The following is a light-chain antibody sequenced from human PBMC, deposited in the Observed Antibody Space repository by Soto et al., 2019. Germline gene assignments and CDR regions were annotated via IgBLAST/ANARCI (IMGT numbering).Light chain of an antibody. J-gene: IGLJ1*01. CDR1: SSDVGGYNY. CDR2: EVS. V-gene: IGLV2-14*01. Sequence: QSALTQPPSASGSPGQSVTISCTGTSSDVGGYNYVSWYQQHPGKAPKLIIYEVSNRPSGVSNRFSGSKSGNTASLTISGLQAEDEADYYCSSYTSSNTLVFGTGTKLTVL. CDR3: SSYTSSNTLV.